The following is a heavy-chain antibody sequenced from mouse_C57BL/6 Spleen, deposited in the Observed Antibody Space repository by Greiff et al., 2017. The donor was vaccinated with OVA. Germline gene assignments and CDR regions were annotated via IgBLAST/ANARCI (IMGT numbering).Heavy chain of an antibody. Sequence: QVTLKESGPGILQPSQTLSLTCSFSGFSLSTFGMGVGWIRQPSGKGLEWLAHIWWDDDKYYNPALKSRLTISKDTPKHQVFLKIANVDTADTATYYCARIRAYYSNMGYFDVWGTGTTVTVSS. V-gene: IGHV8-8*01. CDR2: IWWDDDK. CDR1: GFSLSTFGMG. CDR3: ARIRAYYSNMGYFDV. J-gene: IGHJ1*03. D-gene: IGHD2-5*01.